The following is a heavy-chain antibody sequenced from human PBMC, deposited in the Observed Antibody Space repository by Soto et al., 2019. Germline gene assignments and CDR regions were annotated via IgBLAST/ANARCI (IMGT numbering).Heavy chain of an antibody. D-gene: IGHD6-6*01. Sequence: PGGSLRLSCAASGFTFSSYAMSWVRQAPGKGLEWVSAITGNGGNTYYADSVKGRFTIPRDNSKNTLYLQMNSLRAEDTAVYYCAEIAAPLYYYHGLDVWGQGTTVTVSS. CDR1: GFTFSSYA. V-gene: IGHV3-23*01. CDR3: AEIAAPLYYYHGLDV. J-gene: IGHJ6*02. CDR2: ITGNGGNT.